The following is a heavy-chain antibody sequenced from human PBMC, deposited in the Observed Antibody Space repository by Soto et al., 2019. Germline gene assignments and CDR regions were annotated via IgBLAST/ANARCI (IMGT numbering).Heavy chain of an antibody. CDR3: GRDAGRRFDY. V-gene: IGHV3-7*01. J-gene: IGHJ4*02. CDR1: GFTFSSYW. Sequence: EVQLVESGGGLVQPGGSLRLSCAASGFTFSSYWMTWARQAPGKGLEWVASMNRDGSEKRYVDSVEGRFTISRDNAKNSLFLQMNSLSPGDAAVYYCGRDAGRRFDYWGQGSLVTGSS. CDR2: MNRDGSEK. D-gene: IGHD6-13*01.